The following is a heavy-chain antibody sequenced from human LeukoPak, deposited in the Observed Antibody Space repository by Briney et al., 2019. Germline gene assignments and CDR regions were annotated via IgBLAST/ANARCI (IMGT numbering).Heavy chain of an antibody. V-gene: IGHV3-7*02. Sequence: GGSLRLSCAASGFTFSSYWMSWVRQAPGKGVEWVANIKQDGSEKYYVDSVKGRFTISRDYAKNSLYLQMNSLRAEDTAVYYCTNTDHFAYWGQGTLVTVSS. J-gene: IGHJ4*02. CDR1: GFTFSSYW. CDR3: TNTDHFAY. CDR2: IKQDGSEK.